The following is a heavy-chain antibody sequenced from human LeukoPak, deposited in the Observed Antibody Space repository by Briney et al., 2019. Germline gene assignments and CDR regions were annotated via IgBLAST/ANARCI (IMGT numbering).Heavy chain of an antibody. D-gene: IGHD3-10*01. CDR1: GFTFSDAW. J-gene: IGHJ4*02. Sequence: GGSLRLSCAASGFTFSDAWMNWVRQAPGKGLEWVGRIKRKTEGGTTDYGAPVKGRFTISRDDSKNTLYLQMNSLRTEDTAFYYCTTGNFGPYWGQGTLVTVSS. CDR2: IKRKTEGGTT. V-gene: IGHV3-15*07. CDR3: TTGNFGPY.